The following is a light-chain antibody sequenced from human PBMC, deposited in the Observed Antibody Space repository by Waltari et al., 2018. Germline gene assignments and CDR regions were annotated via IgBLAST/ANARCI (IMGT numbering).Light chain of an antibody. V-gene: IGKV4-1*01. Sequence: DIVMTQSPDSLAVSLGERATINCKSSESVIYNSDNKNYLAWYQQKPGQPPKLLINWASIRESGVPDRFSGSGSGTDFTLTISSLQAEDVAVYYCQQYYTTPWTFGQGTKVEIK. CDR1: ESVIYNSDNKNY. J-gene: IGKJ1*01. CDR3: QQYYTTPWT. CDR2: WAS.